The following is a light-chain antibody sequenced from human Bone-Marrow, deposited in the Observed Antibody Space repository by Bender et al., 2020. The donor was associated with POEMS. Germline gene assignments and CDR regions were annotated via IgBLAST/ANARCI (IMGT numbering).Light chain of an antibody. CDR3: SASGGLNVL. V-gene: IGLV2-8*01. CDR2: EVN. Sequence: SSLTQPPFASVSLGQSVPISSTGTSGDLGGHYFVSWYHQLPAKAPQLLIYEVNTRPSGVPARFSGFTSGNAAYLTISGLRSEDEADYYGSASGGLNVLFGGGTKLAVL. CDR1: SGDLGGHYF. J-gene: IGLJ3*02.